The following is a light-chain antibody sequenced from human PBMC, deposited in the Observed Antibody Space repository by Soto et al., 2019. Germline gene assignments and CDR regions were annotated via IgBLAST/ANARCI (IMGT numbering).Light chain of an antibody. CDR2: WGS. CDR3: MQALQTPPYT. J-gene: IGKJ2*01. CDR1: QSLLHSNGYNY. V-gene: IGKV2-28*01. Sequence: DIVMTQSPLSLPVTPGEPASISCRSSQSLLHSNGYNYLDWYLQKPGQSPQLLIYWGSNRASGVPDRFSGSGSGTDFTLKISRVEVEDVGVYYCMQALQTPPYTFGQGTKLEIK.